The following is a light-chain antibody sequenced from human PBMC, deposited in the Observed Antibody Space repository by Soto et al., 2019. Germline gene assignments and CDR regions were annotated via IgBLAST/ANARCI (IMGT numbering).Light chain of an antibody. Sequence: QSVLTQPASVSGSPGQSITISCTGSSSDVGGYNYVSWYQQHPGKAPKLMIYDVSNRPSGVSNRFSGSKSGNTASLTISGLQAEDEAVFYCSSYTSRSTFVLGSGTKVTAL. J-gene: IGLJ1*01. CDR3: SSYTSRSTFV. V-gene: IGLV2-14*01. CDR1: SSDVGGYNY. CDR2: DVS.